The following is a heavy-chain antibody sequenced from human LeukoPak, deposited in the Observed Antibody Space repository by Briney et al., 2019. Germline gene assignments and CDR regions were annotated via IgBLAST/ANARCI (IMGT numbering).Heavy chain of an antibody. CDR1: VYTFTSYG. J-gene: IGHJ6*02. V-gene: IGHV1-18*01. CDR2: ISAYNGNT. D-gene: IGHD6-19*01. CDR3: AREYSSGWFNYYYYGMDV. Sequence: GASVKVSCKASVYTFTSYGISWVRQAPAQGLEWMGWISAYNGNTNYAQKLQGRVTMTTDTSTSTAYMELRSLRSDDTAVYYCAREYSSGWFNYYYYGMDVWGQGTTVTVSS.